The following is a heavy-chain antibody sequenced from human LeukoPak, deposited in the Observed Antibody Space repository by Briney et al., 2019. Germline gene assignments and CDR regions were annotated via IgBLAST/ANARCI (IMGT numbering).Heavy chain of an antibody. J-gene: IGHJ4*02. V-gene: IGHV3-48*02. CDR2: INHNGEMI. CDR3: ARDSDWAFDY. D-gene: IGHD6-19*01. Sequence: GGSLRLSCAASGFTFSSYAMSWVRQAPGKGLEWVSYINHNGEMIYYPDFAKGRFTISRDNGKNSLYLQMNSLRDEDTAVYYCARDSDWAFDYWGQGTRVTVSS. CDR1: GFTFSSYA.